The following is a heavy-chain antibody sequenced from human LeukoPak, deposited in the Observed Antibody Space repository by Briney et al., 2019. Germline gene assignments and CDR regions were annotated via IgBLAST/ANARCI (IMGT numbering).Heavy chain of an antibody. V-gene: IGHV1-2*02. CDR1: GYTFTGYY. CDR3: ARVGGRYQLLSRYYFDY. D-gene: IGHD2-2*01. CDR2: INPNSGGT. J-gene: IGHJ4*02. Sequence: ASVKVSCKASGYTFTGYYMHWVRQAPGQGLEWMGWINPNSGGTNYAQKFQGRVTRTRDTSISTAYMELSRLRSDDTAVYYCARVGGRYQLLSRYYFDYWGQGTLVTVSS.